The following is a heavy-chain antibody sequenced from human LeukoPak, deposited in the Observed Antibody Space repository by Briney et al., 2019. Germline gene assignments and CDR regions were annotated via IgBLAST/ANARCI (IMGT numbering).Heavy chain of an antibody. CDR2: ISGSGGST. D-gene: IGHD3-10*01. V-gene: IGHV3-23*01. CDR1: GFAFSSYA. Sequence: GGSLRLSCAASGFAFSSYAMSWVRQAPAKGLEWVSAISGSGGSTYYADSVKGRFTISRDNSKNTLYLQMNSLRAEDTAVYYCAKVPGITMVRGVIPVYFDYWGQGTLVTVSS. J-gene: IGHJ4*02. CDR3: AKVPGITMVRGVIPVYFDY.